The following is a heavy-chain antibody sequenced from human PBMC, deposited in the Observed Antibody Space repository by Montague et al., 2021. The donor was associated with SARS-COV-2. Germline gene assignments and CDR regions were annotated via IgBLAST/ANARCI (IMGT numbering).Heavy chain of an antibody. CDR3: AREGNQWTNWFDA. Sequence: SETLSLTCTVPGGSISSYYWSWIRQPAGKGLEWIGRIYIRETATYNPSLTSRVIMSADTSKNQISLKLSSVTAADTALYYCAREGNQWTNWFDAWGQGILVTVSS. D-gene: IGHD6-19*01. J-gene: IGHJ5*02. CDR2: IYIRETA. V-gene: IGHV4-4*07. CDR1: GGSISSYY.